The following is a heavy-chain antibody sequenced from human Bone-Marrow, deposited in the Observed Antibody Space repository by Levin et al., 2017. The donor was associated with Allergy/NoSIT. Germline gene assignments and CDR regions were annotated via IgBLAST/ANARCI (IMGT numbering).Heavy chain of an antibody. CDR3: ARGGRDDYGDYYGMDV. D-gene: IGHD4-17*01. CDR2: INPNSGVT. CDR1: GYTFSGYY. Sequence: ASVKVSCKASGYTFSGYYMKWVRQAPGQALEWVGWINPNSGVTKYAQKFQGRVTLTTDTSITTAYMEVTGLTSDDTAVYYCARGGRDDYGDYYGMDVWGQGTTVTVSS. J-gene: IGHJ6*02. V-gene: IGHV1-2*02.